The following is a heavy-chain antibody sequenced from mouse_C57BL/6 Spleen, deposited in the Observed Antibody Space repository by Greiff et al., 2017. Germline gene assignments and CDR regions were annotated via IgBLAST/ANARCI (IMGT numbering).Heavy chain of an antibody. CDR1: GYTFTSYW. CDR2: INPSNGGT. V-gene: IGHV1-53*01. Sequence: QVQLQQPGTELVKPGASVKLSCKASGYTFTSYWMHWVKQRPGQGLEWIGNINPSNGGTNYNEKFKSKATLTVDKSSSTTYMQLSSLTSYVSAGYYCTRGRAGPPFDYWGQGTTLTVSS. D-gene: IGHD3-1*01. J-gene: IGHJ2*01. CDR3: TRGRAGPPFDY.